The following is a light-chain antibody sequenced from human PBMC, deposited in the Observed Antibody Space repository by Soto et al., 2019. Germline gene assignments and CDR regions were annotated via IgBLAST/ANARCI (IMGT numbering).Light chain of an antibody. J-gene: IGLJ1*01. V-gene: IGLV2-8*01. Sequence: QSALTQPPSASGSPGQSVTISCTGASSDIGTYDSVSWYQQQAGKAPKLIIYEVVKRPSGVPDRFSGSKSGNMASLTVSGLQAEDEADYYCSSYAGRDVYVFGPGTKLTVL. CDR3: SSYAGRDVYV. CDR1: SSDIGTYDS. CDR2: EVV.